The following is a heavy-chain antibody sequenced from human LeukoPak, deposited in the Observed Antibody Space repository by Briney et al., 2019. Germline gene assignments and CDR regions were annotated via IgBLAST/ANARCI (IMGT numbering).Heavy chain of an antibody. J-gene: IGHJ4*02. CDR3: ANIVDIVVVVAASY. D-gene: IGHD2-15*01. CDR1: GFTFSTYA. Sequence: GGSLRLSCAASGFTFSTYAMSWVRQAPGKGLEWVSAISGSTGRTYYADSVKGRFTISRDNSKNTLYLQMNSLRAEDTAVYYCANIVDIVVVVAASYWGQGTLVTVSS. CDR2: ISGSTGRT. V-gene: IGHV3-23*01.